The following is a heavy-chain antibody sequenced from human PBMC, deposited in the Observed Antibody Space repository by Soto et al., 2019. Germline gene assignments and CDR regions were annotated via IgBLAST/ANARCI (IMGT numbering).Heavy chain of an antibody. CDR3: ARMKVDSYQFYYAMEV. CDR2: IFSDNER. CDR1: GFSLTTGKMG. D-gene: IGHD3-9*01. V-gene: IGHV2-26*01. Sequence: ESGPTLVNPTETLTLTCTVSGFSLTTGKMGMSWIRQPPGKALEWLAHIFSDNERSYSTSLQGRLTISKDTSGSQVVLSMTNVDPVDTATYYCARMKVDSYQFYYAMEVLGQGT. J-gene: IGHJ6*02.